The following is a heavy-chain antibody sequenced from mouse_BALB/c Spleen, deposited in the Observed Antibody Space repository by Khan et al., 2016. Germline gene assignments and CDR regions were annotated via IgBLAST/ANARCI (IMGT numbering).Heavy chain of an antibody. CDR3: AGHDYGYGVY. V-gene: IGHV14-3*02. Sequence: VQLQQSGAELVKPGASVKLSCTASGFNIKDTYMHWVKQRPEQGLEWIGRIDPANGNTNYDPKFQGKATITADTSSNTASLQLSSLTSEDTAVYYSAGHDYGYGVYWGQGTTLTVSS. J-gene: IGHJ2*01. CDR1: GFNIKDTY. CDR2: IDPANGNT. D-gene: IGHD2-2*01.